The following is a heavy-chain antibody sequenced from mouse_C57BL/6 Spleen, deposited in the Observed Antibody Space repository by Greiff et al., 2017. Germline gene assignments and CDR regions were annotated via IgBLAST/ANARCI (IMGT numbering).Heavy chain of an antibody. D-gene: IGHD1-1*01. V-gene: IGHV1-69*01. Sequence: VQLQQSGAELVMPGASVKLSCKASGYTFTSYWMHWVKQRPGQGLEWIGEIDPSDSYTNYNQKFKGKSTLTVDKSSSTAYMQLSSLTSEDSAVYYCARGVGSKFAYWGQGTLVTVSA. J-gene: IGHJ3*01. CDR1: GYTFTSYW. CDR2: IDPSDSYT. CDR3: ARGVGSKFAY.